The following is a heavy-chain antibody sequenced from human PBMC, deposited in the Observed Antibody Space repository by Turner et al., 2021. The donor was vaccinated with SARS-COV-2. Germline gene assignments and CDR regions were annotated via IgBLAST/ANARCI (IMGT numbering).Heavy chain of an antibody. CDR3: ARDLPLANCGGDCYSGFDL. CDR2: TSYDGSNK. V-gene: IGHV3-30-3*01. J-gene: IGHJ2*01. Sequence: QVQLVESGGGVVQPGRSLRLSCAASGFTFSNYAMHWVRQAPGKGLEWVAVTSYDGSNKYYADSVKGRFTISRDNSKNTLYLQMNSLRAEDTAVYYCARDLPLANCGGDCYSGFDLWGRGTLVTVSS. CDR1: GFTFSNYA. D-gene: IGHD2-21*02.